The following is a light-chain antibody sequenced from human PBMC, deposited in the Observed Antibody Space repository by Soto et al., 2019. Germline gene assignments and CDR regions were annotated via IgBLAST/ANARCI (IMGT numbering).Light chain of an antibody. CDR3: QQYNNWYT. CDR2: GAS. V-gene: IGKV3-15*01. J-gene: IGKJ2*01. Sequence: EIVMTQSPATLSVSPEERATLSCRASQSVGSNLAWYQQKPGQAPRLLIYGASTRATDIPARFSGSGSGTEFTLTISSLQSEDFAVYYCQQYNNWYTFGQGTKLEIK. CDR1: QSVGSN.